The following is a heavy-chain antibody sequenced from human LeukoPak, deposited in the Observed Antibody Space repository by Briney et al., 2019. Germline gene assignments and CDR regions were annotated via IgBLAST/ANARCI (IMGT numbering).Heavy chain of an antibody. V-gene: IGHV1-2*02. J-gene: IGHJ4*02. CDR3: ARPRGGYSYVLDY. D-gene: IGHD5-18*01. CDR2: INPNSGGT. Sequence: ASVKVSCKASGYTFTGYYMHWVRQAPGQGLEWMGWINPNSGGTNYAQKFQGRVTMTRDTSISTAYMELRSLRSDDTAVYYCARPRGGYSYVLDYWGQGTLVTVSS. CDR1: GYTFTGYY.